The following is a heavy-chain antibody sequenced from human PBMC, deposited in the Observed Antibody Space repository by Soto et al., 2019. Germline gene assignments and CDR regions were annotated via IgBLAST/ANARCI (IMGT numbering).Heavy chain of an antibody. Sequence: SVKVSCKASGGTFSSYAISWVRQAPGQGLEWMGGIIPIFGTAGYAQKFQGRVTITADESTSTAYMELSSLRSEDTAVYYCARDGYSGYDDFDYWGQGTLVTVSS. D-gene: IGHD5-12*01. CDR1: GGTFSSYA. J-gene: IGHJ4*02. V-gene: IGHV1-69*13. CDR2: IIPIFGTA. CDR3: ARDGYSGYDDFDY.